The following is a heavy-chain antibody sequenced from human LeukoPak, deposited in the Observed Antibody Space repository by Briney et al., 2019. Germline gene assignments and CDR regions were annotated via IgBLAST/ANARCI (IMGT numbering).Heavy chain of an antibody. CDR2: INPKTGGT. V-gene: IGHV1-2*02. CDR3: TRGGRYFMDWFDR. D-gene: IGHD2-21*01. Sequence: ASVKVSCKASGYTFTGHYMHWVRHAPGQGLEFMGWINPKTGGTHYAQNFQGRVTMTRDTSISTAYMELSRLTSDDTAVYYCTRGGRYFMDWFDRWGQGTLVTVSS. J-gene: IGHJ5*02. CDR1: GYTFTGHY.